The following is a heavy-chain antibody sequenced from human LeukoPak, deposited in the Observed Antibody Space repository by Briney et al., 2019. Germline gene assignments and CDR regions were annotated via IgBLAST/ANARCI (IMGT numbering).Heavy chain of an antibody. J-gene: IGHJ3*02. CDR3: AREVGYYDSSGTEVDAFDI. CDR2: TIPIFGTA. CDR1: GGTFSSYA. D-gene: IGHD3-22*01. Sequence: ASVKVSCKASGGTFSSYAISWVRQAPGQGREWMGGTIPIFGTANYAQKFQGRVTITADESTSTAYMELSSLRSEDTAVYYCAREVGYYDSSGTEVDAFDIWGQGTMVTVSS. V-gene: IGHV1-69*01.